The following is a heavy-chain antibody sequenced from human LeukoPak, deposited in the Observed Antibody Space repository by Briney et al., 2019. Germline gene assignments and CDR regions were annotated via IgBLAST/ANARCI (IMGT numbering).Heavy chain of an antibody. J-gene: IGHJ5*02. CDR2: ISGRGGST. CDR1: GFTFSSYA. CDR3: ARDPRGYCSSTSCSFAFDP. V-gene: IGHV3-23*01. D-gene: IGHD2-2*01. Sequence: GSLRLSCAASGFTFSSYAMSWVRQAPGKGLEWVSAISGRGGSTYYADSVKGRFTISRDNAKNTLYLQMNSLRAEDTAVYYCARDPRGYCSSTSCSFAFDPWGQGTLVTVSS.